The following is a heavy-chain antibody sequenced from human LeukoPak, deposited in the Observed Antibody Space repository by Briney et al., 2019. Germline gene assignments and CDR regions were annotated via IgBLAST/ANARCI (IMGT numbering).Heavy chain of an antibody. CDR2: MNPNSGNT. V-gene: IGHV1-8*01. D-gene: IGHD6-13*01. CDR1: GYAFTSYD. J-gene: IGHJ5*02. CDR3: ARKARIAAAGLGRNWFDP. Sequence: ASVKVSCKASGYAFTSYDINWVRQATGQGLERMGWMNPNSGNTGYAQKFQGRVTMTRNTSISTAYMELSSLRSEDTAVYYCARKARIAAAGLGRNWFDPWGQGTLVTVSS.